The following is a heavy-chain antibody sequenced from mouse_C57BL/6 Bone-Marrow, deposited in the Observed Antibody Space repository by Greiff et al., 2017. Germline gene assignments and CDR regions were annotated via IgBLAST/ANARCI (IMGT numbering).Heavy chain of an antibody. CDR3: ARHPYTTVLDY. Sequence: VQLQQSGPELVKPGASVQISCKASGYTFTDYYMNWVKQSHGKSLEWIGDINPNNGGTSYNQKFKGKATLTVDKSSSTAYMELRSLTSEDSAVYYCARHPYTTVLDYWGPGTTLTVSA. CDR1: GYTFTDYY. D-gene: IGHD1-1*01. J-gene: IGHJ2*01. V-gene: IGHV1-26*01. CDR2: INPNNGGT.